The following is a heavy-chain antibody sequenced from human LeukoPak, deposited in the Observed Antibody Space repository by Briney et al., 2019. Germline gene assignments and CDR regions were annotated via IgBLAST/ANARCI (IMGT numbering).Heavy chain of an antibody. CDR1: GFTFSSYA. D-gene: IGHD6-19*01. Sequence: PGGSLRLSWAASGFTFSSYAMSWVRQAPGKGLEWVSVIYSGGSTYYADSVKGRFTISRDNSKNTLYLQMNSLRAEDTAVYYCARVAVAGTIDYWGQGTLVTVSS. CDR2: IYSGGST. CDR3: ARVAVAGTIDY. V-gene: IGHV3-53*01. J-gene: IGHJ4*02.